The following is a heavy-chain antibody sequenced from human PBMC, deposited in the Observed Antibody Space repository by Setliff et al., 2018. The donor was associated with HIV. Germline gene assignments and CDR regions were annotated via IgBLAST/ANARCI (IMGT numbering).Heavy chain of an antibody. CDR2: MHVSRET. V-gene: IGHV4-4*08. CDR1: GGSISDTY. D-gene: IGHD3-10*01. CDR3: ATSPAGEILGSRPFYFDY. J-gene: IGHJ4*02. Sequence: SETLSLTCTVSGGSISDTYYTWIRQTPGKGLEWIGLMHVSRETNYNPSLESRVTISMDTSKNQFSLKMRSVTAADTAVYYCATSPAGEILGSRPFYFDYWGQGTLVTVSS.